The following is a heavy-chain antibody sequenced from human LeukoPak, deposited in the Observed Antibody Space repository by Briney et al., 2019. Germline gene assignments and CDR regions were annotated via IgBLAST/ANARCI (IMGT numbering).Heavy chain of an antibody. CDR3: ATVSRGYYYYYMDV. CDR2: IYYSGST. J-gene: IGHJ6*03. V-gene: IGHV4-39*07. Sequence: SETLSLTCTVSGGSISSSSCYWGWIRQPPGKGLEWIGSIYYSGSTYYNPSLKSRVTISVDTSKNQFSLKLSSVTAADTAVYYCATVSRGYYYYYMDVWGKGTTVTVSS. D-gene: IGHD2/OR15-2a*01. CDR1: GGSISSSSCY.